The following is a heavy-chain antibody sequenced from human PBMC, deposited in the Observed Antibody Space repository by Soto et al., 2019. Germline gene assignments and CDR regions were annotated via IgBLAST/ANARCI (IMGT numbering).Heavy chain of an antibody. CDR2: ISAYKGNT. CDR3: ARDQEVDDYDTSGALDY. Sequence: ASVKVSCKASGYTFTSYGSRWVRQAPGQGLEWMGWISAYKGNTNYAQKLQGRVTMTTDTSTSTAYMELRSLRSDDTAVYYCARDQEVDDYDTSGALDYWGQGTLVTVSS. D-gene: IGHD3-22*01. J-gene: IGHJ4*02. V-gene: IGHV1-18*01. CDR1: GYTFTSYG.